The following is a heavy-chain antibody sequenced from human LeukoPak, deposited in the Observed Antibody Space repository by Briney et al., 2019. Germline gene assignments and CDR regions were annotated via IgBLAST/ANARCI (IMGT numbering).Heavy chain of an antibody. CDR3: AKDCLVDDFWSGYPKYYFDY. D-gene: IGHD3-3*01. CDR2: ISGSGGST. V-gene: IGHV3-23*01. J-gene: IGHJ4*02. CDR1: GFTFSSYA. Sequence: GGSLRLSRAASGFTFSSYAMSWVRQAPGKGLEWVSAISGSGGSTYYADSVKGRFTISRDNSKNTLYLQMNSLRAEDTAVYYCAKDCLVDDFWSGYPKYYFDYWGQGTLVTVSS.